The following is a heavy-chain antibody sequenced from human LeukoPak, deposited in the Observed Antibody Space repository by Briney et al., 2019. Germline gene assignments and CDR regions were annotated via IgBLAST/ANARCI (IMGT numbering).Heavy chain of an antibody. V-gene: IGHV1-69*05. CDR3: ARGTGGTIAARLWSDYYYYYMDV. CDR2: IIPIFGTA. J-gene: IGHJ6*03. D-gene: IGHD6-6*01. Sequence: SVKVSCTASGGTFSSYAISWVRQAPGQGLEWMGGIIPIFGTANYAQKFQGRVTITTDESTSTAYMELSSLRSEDTAVYYCARGTGGTIAARLWSDYYYYYMDVWGKGTTVTVSS. CDR1: GGTFSSYA.